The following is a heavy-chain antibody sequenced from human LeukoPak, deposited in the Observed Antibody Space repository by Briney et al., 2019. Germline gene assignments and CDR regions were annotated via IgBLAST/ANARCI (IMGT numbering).Heavy chain of an antibody. Sequence: GGSLRLSCAASGFTFSNAWMSWVRQAPGKGLEWVGRIKSKTDGGTTDYAAPVKGRFTISRDDSKNTLYLQMNSLKTEDTAVYYCTTGDSSSSDFDYWGQGTLVTVSS. V-gene: IGHV3-15*01. CDR2: IKSKTDGGTT. CDR3: TTGDSSSSDFDY. J-gene: IGHJ4*02. CDR1: GFTFSNAW. D-gene: IGHD6-6*01.